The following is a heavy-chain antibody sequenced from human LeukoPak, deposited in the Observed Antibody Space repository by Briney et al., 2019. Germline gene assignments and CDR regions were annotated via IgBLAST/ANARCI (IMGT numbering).Heavy chain of an antibody. D-gene: IGHD2-2*01. CDR1: GYTFTSYG. CDR3: ASTLGSTSLSYYYGMDV. J-gene: IGHJ6*04. V-gene: IGHV1-18*04. CDR2: ISAYNGNT. Sequence: GASVKVSCKASGYTFTSYGISWVRQAPGQGLEWMGWISAYNGNTNHAQKLQGRVTMTTDTSTSTAYMELRSLRSDDTAVYYCASTLGSTSLSYYYGMDVWGKGTTVTVSS.